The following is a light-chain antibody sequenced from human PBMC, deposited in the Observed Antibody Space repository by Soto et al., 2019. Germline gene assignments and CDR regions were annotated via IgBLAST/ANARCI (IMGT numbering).Light chain of an antibody. Sequence: DIQMTQSPSSVSASVGDTVTITCRASQDISSWLAWFQQKPGRAPKLLLYAASSLQSGVSSRFSGSGSVADFTLTISSLQPEDFATYYCQQAHSFPLTFGGGTKVEIK. V-gene: IGKV1-12*01. CDR3: QQAHSFPLT. CDR2: AAS. CDR1: QDISSW. J-gene: IGKJ4*01.